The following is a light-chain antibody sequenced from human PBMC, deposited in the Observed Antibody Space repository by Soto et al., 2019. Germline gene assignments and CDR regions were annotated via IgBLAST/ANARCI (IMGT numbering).Light chain of an antibody. CDR3: QQYGSSPIT. CDR2: GAS. Sequence: EIVLTQSPGTLSLSPGERATLSCRASQSVSSSYLAWYQQRPGQAPRLLIYGASSRAAGIPDRFSGSGSGTDFTLTITRLEPEDFAVYYCQQYGSSPITFGQGTRLEIK. V-gene: IGKV3-20*01. CDR1: QSVSSSY. J-gene: IGKJ5*01.